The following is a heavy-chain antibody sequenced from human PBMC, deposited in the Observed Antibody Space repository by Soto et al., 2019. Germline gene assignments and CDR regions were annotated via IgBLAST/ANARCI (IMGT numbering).Heavy chain of an antibody. CDR1: GGTFSSYA. Sequence: ASVKVSCKASGGTFSSYAISWVRQAPGQGLEWMGGIIPIFGTANYAQKFQGRVTITADESTSTAYMELSSLRSEDTAVYYCARGLNTGGFEYYYYGMDVWGQGTTVTVSS. J-gene: IGHJ6*02. D-gene: IGHD2-8*02. CDR2: IIPIFGTA. V-gene: IGHV1-69*13. CDR3: ARGLNTGGFEYYYYGMDV.